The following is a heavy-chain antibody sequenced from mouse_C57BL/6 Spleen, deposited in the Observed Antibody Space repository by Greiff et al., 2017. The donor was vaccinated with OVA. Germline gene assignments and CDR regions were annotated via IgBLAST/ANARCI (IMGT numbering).Heavy chain of an antibody. CDR2: INPSNGGT. Sequence: VQLQQPGTELVKPGASVKLSCKASGYTFTSYWMHWVKQRPGQGLEWIGNINPSNGGTNYNEKFKSKATLTVDKSSRTAYMQLSSLTSASSSVSSCASDGYYGGWFAYWGPGTLVTVSA. V-gene: IGHV1-53*01. D-gene: IGHD2-3*01. J-gene: IGHJ3*01. CDR1: GYTFTSYW. CDR3: ASDGYYGGWFAY.